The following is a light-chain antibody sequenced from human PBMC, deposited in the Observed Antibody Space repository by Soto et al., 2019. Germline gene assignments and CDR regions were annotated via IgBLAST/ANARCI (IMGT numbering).Light chain of an antibody. J-gene: IGLJ2*01. V-gene: IGLV1-44*01. CDR1: RSNIGINA. Sequence: QSVLTQPPSVSGTPRRRGRISCSGNRSNIGINAVDWYHQLPGTAPKVLIYANNQRPSGVPDRFSGSKSGTSASLAINGLQSDDEAHYYCAAWDDSLNGLVFGGGTKVTVL. CDR2: ANN. CDR3: AAWDDSLNGLV.